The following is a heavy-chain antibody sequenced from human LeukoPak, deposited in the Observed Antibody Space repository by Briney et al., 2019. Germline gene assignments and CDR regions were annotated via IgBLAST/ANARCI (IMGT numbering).Heavy chain of an antibody. Sequence: ASVKVSCKASGYTFTGYYMHWVRQAPGQGLEWMGRINPNSGGTNYAQKFQGRVTMTRDASISTAYMELSRLRSDDTAVYYCARDQTEQQLGDIDYWGQGTLVTVSS. J-gene: IGHJ4*02. CDR3: ARDQTEQQLGDIDY. CDR2: INPNSGGT. D-gene: IGHD6-13*01. CDR1: GYTFTGYY. V-gene: IGHV1-2*06.